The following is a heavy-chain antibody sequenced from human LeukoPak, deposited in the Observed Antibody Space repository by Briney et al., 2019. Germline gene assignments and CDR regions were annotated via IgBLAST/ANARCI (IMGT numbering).Heavy chain of an antibody. CDR1: GGTFSSYA. J-gene: IGHJ4*02. Sequence: SVKVSCKASGGTFSSYAITWVRQAPGQGLEWMGGVIPIFGTANYAQKFQGRVTITTDESTSTAYMELSSLRSEDTAVYYCAREPVAYYYDSSGYEGHYWGQGTLVTVSS. CDR2: VIPIFGTA. V-gene: IGHV1-69*05. CDR3: AREPVAYYYDSSGYEGHY. D-gene: IGHD3-22*01.